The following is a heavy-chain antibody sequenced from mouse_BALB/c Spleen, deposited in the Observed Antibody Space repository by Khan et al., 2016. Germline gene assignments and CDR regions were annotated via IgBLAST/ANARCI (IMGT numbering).Heavy chain of an antibody. CDR1: GYTFSSYW. CDR2: ILPGSGST. D-gene: IGHD1-1*01. CDR3: ARDWLRYY. Sequence: QVQLQQSGAELMKPGASVKISCKATGYTFSSYWIEWIKQRPGHGLEWIGEILPGSGSTNYNEKFKGKATLTADTSSNTAYMQLSSLTSEDSAVYYCARDWLRYYWGQGTTLTVSS. J-gene: IGHJ2*01. V-gene: IGHV1-9*01.